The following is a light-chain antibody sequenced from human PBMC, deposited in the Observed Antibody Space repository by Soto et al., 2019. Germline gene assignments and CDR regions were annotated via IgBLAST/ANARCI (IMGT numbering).Light chain of an antibody. CDR3: QSYDSGNHWV. J-gene: IGLJ3*02. Sequence: NFMLTQPHSVSESPGKTATISCTRSSGSVAWNSVQWYQQRPGSVPTTVIFEDDQRPSGVPDRFSGSIDTSSNSASLTISGLKTEDEADYYCQSYDSGNHWVFGGGTKVTAL. V-gene: IGLV6-57*04. CDR1: SGSVAWNS. CDR2: EDD.